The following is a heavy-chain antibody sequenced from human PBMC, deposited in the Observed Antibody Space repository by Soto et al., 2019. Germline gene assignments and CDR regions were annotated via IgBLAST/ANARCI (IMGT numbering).Heavy chain of an antibody. J-gene: IGHJ4*02. Sequence: LRLSCTASGFTFSDYYMSWIRQAPGKGLEWLAYISGSGSTTYYTDSVKGRFAISRDNARTSLYLQINSLRVEDSAVYYCARSSLTYFEFWGQGTLVTVSS. V-gene: IGHV3-11*01. CDR2: ISGSGSTT. CDR3: ARSSLTYFEF. CDR1: GFTFSDYY.